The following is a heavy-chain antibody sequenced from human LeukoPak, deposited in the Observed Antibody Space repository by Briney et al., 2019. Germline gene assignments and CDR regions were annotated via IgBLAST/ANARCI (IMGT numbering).Heavy chain of an antibody. CDR3: AKGHYYDSSVKYYFDY. Sequence: PGGSLRLSCAAPGFTFRSYAMSWVRQAPGKGLEWVSAVSGSGSSTYYADSVKGRFTISRDNSKNTLYLQMNSLRAEDTAVYYCAKGHYYDSSVKYYFDYWGQGTLVTVSS. CDR2: VSGSGSST. V-gene: IGHV3-23*01. J-gene: IGHJ4*02. CDR1: GFTFRSYA. D-gene: IGHD3-22*01.